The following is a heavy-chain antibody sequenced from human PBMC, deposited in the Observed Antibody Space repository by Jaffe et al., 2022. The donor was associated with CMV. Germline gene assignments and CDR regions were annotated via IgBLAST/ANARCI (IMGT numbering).Heavy chain of an antibody. CDR1: GYTFTGYY. J-gene: IGHJ5*02. Sequence: QVQLVQSGAEVKKPGASVKVSCKASGYTFTGYYMHWVRQAPGQGLEWMGWINPNSGGTNYAQKFQGRVTMTRDTSISTAYMELSRLRSDDTAVYYCAREPYYDFWSGYYTGGAWFDPWGQGTLVTVSS. CDR2: INPNSGGT. V-gene: IGHV1-2*02. CDR3: AREPYYDFWSGYYTGGAWFDP. D-gene: IGHD3-3*01.